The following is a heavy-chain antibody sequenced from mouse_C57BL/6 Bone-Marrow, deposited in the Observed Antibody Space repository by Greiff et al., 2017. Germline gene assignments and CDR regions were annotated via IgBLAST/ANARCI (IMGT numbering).Heavy chain of an antibody. V-gene: IGHV1-76*01. CDR2: IYPGGGNT. CDR1: GYTFTDYY. D-gene: IGHD3-1*01. Sequence: QVQLQQSGAELVRPGASVKLSCKASGYTFTDYYINWVKQRPGQGLEWIARIYPGGGNTYYNEKFKGKATLTAEKSSSTAYLQLSSLTSEDSAVYFGAREGLPYYFDYWGQGTTLTVSS. J-gene: IGHJ2*01. CDR3: AREGLPYYFDY.